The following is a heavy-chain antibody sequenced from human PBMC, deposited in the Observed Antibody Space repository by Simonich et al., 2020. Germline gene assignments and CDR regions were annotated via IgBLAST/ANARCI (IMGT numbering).Heavy chain of an antibody. CDR3: TTLAYCGGDCYYYFDY. D-gene: IGHD2-21*02. V-gene: IGHV3-15*01. CDR1: GFTFSKAW. CDR2: NKSKTDGGTT. J-gene: IGHJ4*02. Sequence: EVQLVESGGGLVKPGGSLRLSCAASGFTFSKAWMSWVRPAPGKGLEWVGRNKSKTDGGTTDYAAPVKGRFTISRDDSKNTLYLQMNSLKTEDTAVYYCTTLAYCGGDCYYYFDYWGQGTLVTVSS.